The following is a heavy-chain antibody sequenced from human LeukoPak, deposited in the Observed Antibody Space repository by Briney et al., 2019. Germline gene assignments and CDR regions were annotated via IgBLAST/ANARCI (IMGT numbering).Heavy chain of an antibody. CDR1: GFTFSSYA. J-gene: IGHJ4*02. D-gene: IGHD3-10*01. CDR2: ITRYGADT. CDR3: TTSWPKVREGDQ. Sequence: GGSLRLSCAASGFTFSSYAMRWVRQAPGKGLEWLSEITRYGADTDYADPVKGRFTISRDNSKNTLYLQMNSLRVEDTAVYYCTTSWPKVREGDQWGQGTLVTVS. V-gene: IGHV3-23*01.